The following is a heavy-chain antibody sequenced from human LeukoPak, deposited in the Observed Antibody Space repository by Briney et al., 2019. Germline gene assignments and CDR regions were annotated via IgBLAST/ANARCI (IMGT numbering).Heavy chain of an antibody. CDR2: IYYSGST. Sequence: PSETLSLTCAVSGGSISSSNWWSWVRQPPGKGLEWIGYIYYSGSTNYNPSLKSRVTMSVDTSKNQFSLKLSSVTAADTAVYYCASGSTAWGSGWYGTLGYFDYWGQGTLVTVSS. CDR1: GGSISSSNW. D-gene: IGHD6-19*01. V-gene: IGHV4-4*02. J-gene: IGHJ4*02. CDR3: ASGSTAWGSGWYGTLGYFDY.